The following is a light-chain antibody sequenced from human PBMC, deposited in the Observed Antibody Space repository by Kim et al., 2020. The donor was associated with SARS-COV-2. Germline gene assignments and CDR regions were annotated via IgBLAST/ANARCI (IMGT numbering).Light chain of an antibody. CDR3: QAWDSRTYVV. CDR2: QDT. Sequence: SYELTQPPSVSVSPGQTASITCSGDKLGDKYACWYQQKPGQSPVLVIYQDTKRPSGIPERFSGCNSGNTATLTISGTQAMDEADYYCQAWDSRTYVVFGGGTQLTVL. CDR1: KLGDKY. V-gene: IGLV3-1*01. J-gene: IGLJ2*01.